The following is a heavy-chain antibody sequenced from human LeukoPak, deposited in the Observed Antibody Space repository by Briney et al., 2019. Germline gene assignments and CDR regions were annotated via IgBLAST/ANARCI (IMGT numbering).Heavy chain of an antibody. CDR3: AGRSYHFDSNPPPRGAFDI. D-gene: IGHD3-22*01. Sequence: SQTLSLTCTVSGGSISSGSYYWSWIRQPAGKGLEWIGRIYTSGSTYYNPSLKSRVTISADTSNNQFSLKLSSVTAADTAVFYCAGRSYHFDSNPPPRGAFDIWGQGTMVTVSS. V-gene: IGHV4-61*02. CDR2: IYTSGST. CDR1: GGSISSGSYY. J-gene: IGHJ3*02.